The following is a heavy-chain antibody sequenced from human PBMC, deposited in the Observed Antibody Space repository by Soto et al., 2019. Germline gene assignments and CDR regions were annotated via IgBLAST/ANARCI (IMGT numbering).Heavy chain of an antibody. CDR1: GFSVSTHGEG. Sequence: QITLKESGPTLVKPTQTLTLTCTFSGFSVSTHGEGVGWIRQPPGTALEWLALIYLDDDKRYSPSLKRRPTMSQDTSKTQVVLTLAIMDPVDTAPFYCAHRLGGCSSDTCSPLRFDYGGEGTLVTVSS. CDR3: AHRLGGCSSDTCSPLRFDY. J-gene: IGHJ4*02. CDR2: IYLDDDK. D-gene: IGHD2-2*01. V-gene: IGHV2-5*02.